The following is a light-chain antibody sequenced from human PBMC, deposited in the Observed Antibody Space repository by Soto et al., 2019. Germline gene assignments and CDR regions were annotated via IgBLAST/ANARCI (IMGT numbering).Light chain of an antibody. CDR1: QSVSNNY. CDR3: QQYGSSGT. V-gene: IGKV3-20*01. J-gene: IGKJ1*01. Sequence: EIVLTQSPGTLSLSPGERATLSCRASQSVSNNYLAWYQQKPGQAPRLLIYGASNRATGIPDGFSGSGSGTYFTLTISRLEPEDFAVYYCQQYGSSGTFGQGTKVEIK. CDR2: GAS.